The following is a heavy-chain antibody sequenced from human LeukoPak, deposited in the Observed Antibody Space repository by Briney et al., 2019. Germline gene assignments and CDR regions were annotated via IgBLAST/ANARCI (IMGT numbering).Heavy chain of an antibody. CDR2: IYYSGST. CDR3: VLGDVYGSGSYGQNFDY. V-gene: IGHV4-39*07. D-gene: IGHD3-10*01. Sequence: SETLSLTCPVSGGSISSSSYYWGWIRQPPGKGLEWIGSIYYSGSTYYNPSLKSRVTISVDTSKNQFSLKLSSVTAADTAVYYCVLGDVYGSGSYGQNFDYWGQGTLVTVSS. J-gene: IGHJ4*02. CDR1: GGSISSSSYY.